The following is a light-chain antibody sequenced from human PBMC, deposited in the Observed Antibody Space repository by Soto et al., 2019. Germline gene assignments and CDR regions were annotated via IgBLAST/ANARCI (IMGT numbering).Light chain of an antibody. J-gene: IGKJ4*01. CDR3: QQYYLLGLS. V-gene: IGKV3D-15*01. CDR1: QTVATY. CDR2: AAS. Sequence: VMTQSPANMSVSPGERVTLSCRASQTVATYVAWYQQKRGQAPRLLIYAASTRATDIPATFSGSGSETQFSLTIRSLQSEDSAVYYCQQYYLLGLSFGGGTKVEI.